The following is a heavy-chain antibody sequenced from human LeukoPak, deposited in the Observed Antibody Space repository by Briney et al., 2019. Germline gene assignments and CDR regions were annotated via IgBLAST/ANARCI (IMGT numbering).Heavy chain of an antibody. V-gene: IGHV4-34*01. D-gene: IGHD3-3*01. J-gene: IGHJ4*02. CDR2: INNSGST. Sequence: SETLSLTCAVYGGSFSGYYWSWIRQPPGKGLEWIAEINNSGSTNYNPSLKSRVTISVDTSKNQLSLKLSSVTAADTAVYYFAMGSGDFWSGYYGPDYWGQGTLVTVSS. CDR3: AMGSGDFWSGYYGPDY. CDR1: GGSFSGYY.